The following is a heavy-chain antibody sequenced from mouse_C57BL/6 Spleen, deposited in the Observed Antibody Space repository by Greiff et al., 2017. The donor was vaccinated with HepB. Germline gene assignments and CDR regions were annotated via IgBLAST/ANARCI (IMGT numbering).Heavy chain of an antibody. CDR3: ARGGVTFRFDY. CDR2: IYPGDGET. Sequence: VQLQQSGAELVKPGASVKISCKASGYAFSSYWMNWVKQRPGTGLEWIGQIYPGDGETNYNGKFKGKATLTADKPSSTAYMQLGSLTSEDSAVYCCARGGVTFRFDYWGRGTTLTVSS. CDR1: GYAFSSYW. J-gene: IGHJ2*01. V-gene: IGHV1-80*01. D-gene: IGHD2-1*01.